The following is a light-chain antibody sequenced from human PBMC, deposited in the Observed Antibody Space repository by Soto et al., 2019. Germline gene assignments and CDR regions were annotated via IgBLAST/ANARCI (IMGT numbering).Light chain of an antibody. CDR2: EDN. Sequence: QSALTQPASVSGSPGQSITISCTGTSSDVGSYNLVSWYQQHPGKAPKLMIYEDNKRPSGVSNRFSGSKSGNTASLTISGLQAEDESDYYCCSFAGSDTWVFGEGTKLTVL. CDR3: CSFAGSDTWV. CDR1: SSDVGSYNL. J-gene: IGLJ3*02. V-gene: IGLV2-23*01.